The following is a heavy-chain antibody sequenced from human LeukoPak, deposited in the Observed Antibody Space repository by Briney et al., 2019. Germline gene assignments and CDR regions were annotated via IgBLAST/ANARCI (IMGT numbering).Heavy chain of an antibody. D-gene: IGHD1-7*01. CDR3: ARGRTLKLELPGPFFDY. CDR2: IYHSGIT. V-gene: IGHV4-4*02. CDR1: GFSLSAFW. Sequence: GSLRLSCAASGFSLSAFWMSWVRQPPGKGLEWIGEIYHSGITNYNPSLKSRVTISVDKSKNQFSLKLSSVTAADTAVYYCARGRTLKLELPGPFFDYWGQGTLVTVSS. J-gene: IGHJ4*02.